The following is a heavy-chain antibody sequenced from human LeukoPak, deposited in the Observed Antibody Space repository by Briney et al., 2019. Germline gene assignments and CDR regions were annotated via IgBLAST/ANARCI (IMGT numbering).Heavy chain of an antibody. CDR2: ISDSASAI. V-gene: IGHV3-11*01. CDR1: GFTFSDYY. D-gene: IGHD3-10*01. J-gene: IGHJ4*02. Sequence: GGSLRLSCAASGFTFSDYYMSWIRQAPGKGLEWVSYISDSASAIYYADSVKGRFTISRDNAKNSLYLQMNSLRAEDTAVYYCAKPATDGSGSYPNFDYWGQGTLVTVSS. CDR3: AKPATDGSGSYPNFDY.